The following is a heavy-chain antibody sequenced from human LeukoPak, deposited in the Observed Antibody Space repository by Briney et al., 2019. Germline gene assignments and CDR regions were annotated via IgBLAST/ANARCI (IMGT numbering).Heavy chain of an antibody. J-gene: IGHJ3*02. V-gene: IGHV4-31*03. CDR3: EREAPRDAFDI. CDR1: GGSISSGGYY. CDR2: IYYGGST. Sequence: SETLSLTCTVSGGSISSGGYYWSWIRQHPGKGLEWIGYIYYGGSTYYNPSLKSRVTISVDTSKNQFSLKLSSVTAADTAVYYCEREAPRDAFDIWGQGTMVTVSS.